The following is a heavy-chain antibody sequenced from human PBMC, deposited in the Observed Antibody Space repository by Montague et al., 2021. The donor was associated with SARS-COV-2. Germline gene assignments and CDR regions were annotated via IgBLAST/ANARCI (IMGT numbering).Heavy chain of an antibody. CDR1: GDSVSTNSGT. D-gene: IGHD2-15*01. CDR3: ARAERGSCGDGNCYQYFFNY. J-gene: IGHJ4*02. V-gene: IGHV6-1*01. CDR2: TYYRSEWYS. Sequence: CAISGDSVSTNSGTWNWVRLSPSKGLEWLGRTYYRSEWYSDYSVSVKSRISINPDTSKYQSSLQLNSVTPEDTAVYYCARAERGSCGDGNCYQYFFNYWGQGALVTVS.